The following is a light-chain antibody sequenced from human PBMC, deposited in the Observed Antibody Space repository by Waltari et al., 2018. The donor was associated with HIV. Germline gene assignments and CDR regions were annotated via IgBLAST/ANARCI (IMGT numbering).Light chain of an antibody. CDR2: GAS. CDR3: QQYGRSSLT. V-gene: IGKV3-20*01. Sequence: EIVLTQSPGTLSLSPGERLTLSCRASQTTSSEYLAWYQQKPGQAPRLLIYGASRRATGIPDRFTGSGSGIDVTLTITRLEPEDFAVYYCQQYGRSSLTFGGGTKVEIK. CDR1: QTTSSEY. J-gene: IGKJ4*01.